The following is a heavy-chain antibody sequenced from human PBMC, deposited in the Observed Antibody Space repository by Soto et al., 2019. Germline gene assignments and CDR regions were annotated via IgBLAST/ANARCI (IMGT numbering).Heavy chain of an antibody. D-gene: IGHD2-21*02. Sequence: PSETLSLTCTVSGGSISSGDYYWSWIRQPPGKGLEWIGYIYYSGSTYYNPSLKSRVTISVDTSKNQFSLKLSSVTAADTAVYYCATLAYCGGDCYSPNSYYGMYVWGQGTTVTVSS. J-gene: IGHJ6*02. CDR3: ATLAYCGGDCYSPNSYYGMYV. CDR2: IYYSGST. V-gene: IGHV4-30-4*01. CDR1: GGSISSGDYY.